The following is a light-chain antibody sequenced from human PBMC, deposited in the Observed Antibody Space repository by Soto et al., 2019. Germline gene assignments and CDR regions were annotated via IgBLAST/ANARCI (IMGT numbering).Light chain of an antibody. CDR2: GAS. Sequence: IAMTPTQRTRALSRGERATLSCRASESVRDNLAWYQQKAGQAPRLLIYGASTRATGIPARFSGSGSGAEFTLSISSMKSEDVAVYYWQQYSIWRTFGQGTKVDIK. CDR3: QQYSIWRT. J-gene: IGKJ1*01. V-gene: IGKV3-15*01. CDR1: ESVRDN.